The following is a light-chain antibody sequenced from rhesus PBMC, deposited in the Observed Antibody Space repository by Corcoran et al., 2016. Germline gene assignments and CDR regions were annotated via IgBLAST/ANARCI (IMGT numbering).Light chain of an antibody. V-gene: IGKV3-31*02. CDR2: GAS. J-gene: IGKJ1*01. Sequence: EIVVTQSPATLSLSPGETATISCRTSLSVSRNLAWYQQKPGPGPRLLILGASRRDTGISDRFSGSGSGTDFHLNITNLEPEDFAVYYCQESSHLAWTFGQGTKMEIK. CDR1: LSVSRN. CDR3: QESSHLAWT.